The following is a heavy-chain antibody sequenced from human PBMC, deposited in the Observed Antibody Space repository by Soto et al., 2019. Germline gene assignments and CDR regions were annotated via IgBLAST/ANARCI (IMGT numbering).Heavy chain of an antibody. CDR2: INHSGST. V-gene: IGHV4-34*01. CDR3: ARGYRARIFSGIDAFDI. J-gene: IGHJ3*02. CDR1: GGSFSGYY. D-gene: IGHD3-9*01. Sequence: SETLSLTCAVYGGSFSGYYWSWIHQPPGKGLEWIGEINHSGSTNYNPSLKSRVTISVDTSKNQFSLKLSSVTAADTAVYYCARGYRARIFSGIDAFDIWGQGTMVTVSS.